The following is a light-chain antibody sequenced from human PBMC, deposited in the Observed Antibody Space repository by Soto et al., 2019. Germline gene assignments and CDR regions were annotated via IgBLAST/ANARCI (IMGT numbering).Light chain of an antibody. Sequence: QSVRTQPASVSGSPGQSIAISCTGTSSDIGGYNYVSWYRHHPGKAPKVMIYDVSNRPSGVSDRFSGSKSGNTASLTISGLQAEDDADYYCSAYSTSSPHVFVTGSKVTVL. J-gene: IGLJ1*01. CDR1: SSDIGGYNY. CDR3: SAYSTSSPHV. CDR2: DVS. V-gene: IGLV2-14*03.